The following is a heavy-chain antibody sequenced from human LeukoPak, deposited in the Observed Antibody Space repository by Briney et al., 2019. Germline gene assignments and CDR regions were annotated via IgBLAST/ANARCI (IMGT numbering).Heavy chain of an antibody. CDR2: IKQDRSEK. Sequence: GGSLRLSCAASGFTFTNYWMSWVRQAPGKGLELVANIKQDRSEKYYVDSVKGRFTISRDNAKNSLYLQMNSLRAEDTAVYYCARFIAPAGYFDYWGQGTLVTVSS. D-gene: IGHD6-13*01. J-gene: IGHJ4*02. V-gene: IGHV3-7*01. CDR3: ARFIAPAGYFDY. CDR1: GFTFTNYW.